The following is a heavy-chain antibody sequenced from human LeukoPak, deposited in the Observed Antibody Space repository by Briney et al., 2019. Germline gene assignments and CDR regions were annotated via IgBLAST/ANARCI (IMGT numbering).Heavy chain of an antibody. J-gene: IGHJ4*02. D-gene: IGHD3-10*01. Sequence: PGGSLRLSCAASGFTFSSYSMNWVRQAPGKGLEWVSSISSSSSYIYYADSVKGRFTISRDNSKNTLYLQMNSLRAEDTAVYYCAREDYYGSGSYDYWGQGTLVTVSS. CDR2: ISSSSSYI. V-gene: IGHV3-21*04. CDR1: GFTFSSYS. CDR3: AREDYYGSGSYDY.